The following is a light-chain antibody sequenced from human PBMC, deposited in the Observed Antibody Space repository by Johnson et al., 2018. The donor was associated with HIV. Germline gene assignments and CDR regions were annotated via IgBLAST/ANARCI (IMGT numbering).Light chain of an antibody. CDR1: SSNIGNNY. J-gene: IGLJ1*01. CDR3: GTWDGSLSVHV. CDR2: DNN. V-gene: IGLV1-51*01. Sequence: QAVLTQPPSVSAAPGQKVTISCSGSSSNIGNNYVSWYQQLPGTAPKLLIYDNNKRPSGIPARFSGSKSATSATLDITGLQTGDEADYYCGTWDGSLSVHVFGAGTEVTVL.